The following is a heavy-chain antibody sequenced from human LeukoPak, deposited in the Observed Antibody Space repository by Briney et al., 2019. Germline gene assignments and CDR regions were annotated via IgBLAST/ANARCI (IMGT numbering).Heavy chain of an antibody. Sequence: SGGSLRLSCAASGLTFTNAWVSWARRAPGKGREWVGRVRPKSSGGTADYAAPVRGRFSVSRDDSTSSLFMQMNSLKTDDTAVYYCATGTNWGFDCWGQGTQVTVSS. CDR1: GLTFTNAW. D-gene: IGHD7-27*01. J-gene: IGHJ4*02. V-gene: IGHV3-15*01. CDR3: ATGTNWGFDC. CDR2: VRPKSSGGTA.